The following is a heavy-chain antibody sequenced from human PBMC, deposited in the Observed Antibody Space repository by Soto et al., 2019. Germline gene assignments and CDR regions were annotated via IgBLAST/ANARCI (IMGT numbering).Heavy chain of an antibody. V-gene: IGHV3-30*03. CDR2: ISYSGSNE. D-gene: IGHD2-15*01. J-gene: IGHJ4*02. CDR3: ARDFLPGLYCSPSGGLDY. Sequence: QVQLVESGGGVVQPGRSLRLSCAASGFTFSSYGMHWVRQAPGKGLEWVAVISYSGSNEYYADSMKGRFTTSRDNSKNTVYQHMTSLRAENTTVYYCARDFLPGLYCSPSGGLDYWGQGTLVTVSS. CDR1: GFTFSSYG.